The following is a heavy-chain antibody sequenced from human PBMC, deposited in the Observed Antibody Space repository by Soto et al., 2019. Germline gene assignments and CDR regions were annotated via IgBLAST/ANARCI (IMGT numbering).Heavy chain of an antibody. Sequence: ASVKVSCKASGYTFTSYYMHWVRQAPGQGLEWMGIINPSGGSTSYAQKFQGRVTMTRDTSTSTVYMELSSLRSEDTAVYYCATPSEDTDYYYGMDVWGQGTTVTVSS. J-gene: IGHJ6*02. CDR3: ATPSEDTDYYYGMDV. V-gene: IGHV1-46*01. CDR1: GYTFTSYY. CDR2: INPSGGST. D-gene: IGHD5-18*01.